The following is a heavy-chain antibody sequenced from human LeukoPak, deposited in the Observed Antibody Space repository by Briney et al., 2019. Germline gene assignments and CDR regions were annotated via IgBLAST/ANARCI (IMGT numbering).Heavy chain of an antibody. V-gene: IGHV3-53*01. CDR2: IYSAANT. Sequence: PSETLSLTCTVSGFTVSSNSMSWVRQAPGKGLEWVSFIYSAANTHYSDSVKGRFTISIDNSKNTLYLQMNSLRAEDTAVYYCARRAGAYTHPYDYWGQGTLVTVSS. J-gene: IGHJ4*02. CDR3: ARRAGAYTHPYDY. CDR1: GFTVSSNS. D-gene: IGHD3-16*01.